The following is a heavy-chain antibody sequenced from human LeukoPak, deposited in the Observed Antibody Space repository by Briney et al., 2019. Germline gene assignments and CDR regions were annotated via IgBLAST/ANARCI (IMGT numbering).Heavy chain of an antibody. J-gene: IGHJ5*02. CDR3: ARVFPLYSSSSNVGWFDP. CDR2: ISAYNGNT. Sequence: ASVTVSCKASGYTFTIYGISWVRQAPGQGLEWMGWISAYNGNTNYAQKLQGRVTMTTDTSTSTAYMELRSLRSDDTAVYYCARVFPLYSSSSNVGWFDPWGQGTLVTVSS. D-gene: IGHD6-13*01. V-gene: IGHV1-18*01. CDR1: GYTFTIYG.